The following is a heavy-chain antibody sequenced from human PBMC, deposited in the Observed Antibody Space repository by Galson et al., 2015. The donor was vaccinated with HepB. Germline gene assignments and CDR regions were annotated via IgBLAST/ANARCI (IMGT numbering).Heavy chain of an antibody. CDR1: GFTFSSYS. CDR2: ISSSSSYI. CDR3: AGLGHSGGWYDPLRGY. Sequence: SLRLSCAASGFTFSSYSINWVRQAPGKGLEWVSSISSSSSYIYYADSVKGRFTISRDNAKNSLYLQMNSLRAEDTAVYYCAGLGHSGGWYDPLRGYWGQGTLVTVSS. D-gene: IGHD6-19*01. V-gene: IGHV3-21*01. J-gene: IGHJ4*02.